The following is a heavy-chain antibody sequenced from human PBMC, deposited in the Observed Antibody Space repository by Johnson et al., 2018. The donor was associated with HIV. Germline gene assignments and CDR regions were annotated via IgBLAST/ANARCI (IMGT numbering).Heavy chain of an antibody. CDR1: GFTFSSYA. D-gene: IGHD3-16*01. Sequence: VQLVESGGGVVQAGRSLRLSCAASGFTFSSYAMHWVRQAPGKGLEWVAVISYDGSNKYYADSVKGRFTISRDNSKNTLYLQMNSLRAEDTAVYYCARDNLRQLDAFDIWGQGTMVTVSS. CDR3: ARDNLRQLDAFDI. CDR2: ISYDGSNK. J-gene: IGHJ3*02. V-gene: IGHV3-30-3*01.